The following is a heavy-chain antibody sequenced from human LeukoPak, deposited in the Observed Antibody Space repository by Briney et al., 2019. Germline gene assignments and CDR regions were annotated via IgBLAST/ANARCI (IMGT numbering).Heavy chain of an antibody. CDR3: ARGGVVVPAAIVY. J-gene: IGHJ4*02. Sequence: TSETLSLTCTVSGYSISSGYYWGWIRQPPGKGLEWIGEINHSGSTNYNPSLKSRVTISVDTSKNQFSLKLSSVTAADTAVYYCARGGVVVPAAIVYWGQGTLVTVSS. CDR2: INHSGST. V-gene: IGHV4-38-2*02. CDR1: GYSISSGYY. D-gene: IGHD2-2*01.